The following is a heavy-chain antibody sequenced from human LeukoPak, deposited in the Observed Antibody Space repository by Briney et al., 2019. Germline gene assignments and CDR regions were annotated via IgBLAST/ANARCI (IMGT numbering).Heavy chain of an antibody. CDR3: ARDGGLVVVAAHFDY. D-gene: IGHD2-15*01. CDR1: GFIFSNYG. CDR2: ISYDGSNE. V-gene: IGHV3-30*03. J-gene: IGHJ4*02. Sequence: GRSLRLSCAASGFIFSNYGMHWVRQAPGKGLEWVAVISYDGSNEYYADSVKGRFTISRDTSKNTLYLQMNSLRAEDTALYYCARDGGLVVVAAHFDYWGQGTLVTVSS.